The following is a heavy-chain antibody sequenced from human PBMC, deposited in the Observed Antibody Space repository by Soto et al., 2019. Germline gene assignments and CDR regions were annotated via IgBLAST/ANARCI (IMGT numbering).Heavy chain of an antibody. CDR2: ISYDGSNN. J-gene: IGHJ4*02. Sequence: QVQLVESGGGVVQPGWSLRLSCVASGFTFSTYAMHWVRQAPGKGLELVAVISYDGSNNYYVDSVKGRFTISRDNSKNTLYLQMNSLGAEDTAVYYCAKGKFRHPFDYWGQGTLVTVSS. V-gene: IGHV3-30*18. CDR1: GFTFSTYA. CDR3: AKGKFRHPFDY.